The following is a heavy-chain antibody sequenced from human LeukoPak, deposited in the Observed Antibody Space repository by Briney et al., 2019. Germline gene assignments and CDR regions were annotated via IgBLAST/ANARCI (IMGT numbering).Heavy chain of an antibody. Sequence: GRSLRLSCAASGFTFSSYAMHWVRQAPGKGLEWVAVISYDGSNKYYADSVKGRFTISRDNSKNTLHLQMNSLRAEDTAVYYCARDQNGFFGVVTSYYYYGMDVWGQGTTVTVSS. CDR1: GFTFSSYA. CDR2: ISYDGSNK. J-gene: IGHJ6*02. CDR3: ARDQNGFFGVVTSYYYYGMDV. D-gene: IGHD3-3*01. V-gene: IGHV3-30-3*01.